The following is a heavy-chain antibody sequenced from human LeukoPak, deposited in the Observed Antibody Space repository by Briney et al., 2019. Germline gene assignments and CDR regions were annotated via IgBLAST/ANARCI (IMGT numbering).Heavy chain of an antibody. J-gene: IGHJ3*02. CDR2: TSSSGSTI. CDR3: ASRNQYCGGDCFWAFDI. CDR1: VFTFSSYE. D-gene: IGHD2-21*02. V-gene: IGHV3-48*03. Sequence: GGSLRLSCAASVFTFSSYEMNWVRQAPGKGLEWVSYTSSSGSTIYYADSVKGRFTISRDNAKNSLYLQMNSLRAEDTAVYYCASRNQYCGGDCFWAFDIWGRGTMVTVSS.